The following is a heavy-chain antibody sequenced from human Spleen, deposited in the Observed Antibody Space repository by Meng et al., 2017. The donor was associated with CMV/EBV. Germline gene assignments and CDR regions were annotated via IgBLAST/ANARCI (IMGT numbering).Heavy chain of an antibody. J-gene: IGHJ4*02. CDR2: IRSKTCGGTT. CDR1: GLTFGDYG. CDR3: TRAPYDSSGYYVPGTLDY. Sequence: GESLKISCTASGLTFGDYGMAWVRQAPGKGLEWVGFIRSKTCGGTTEYAASVKGRFTISRDDSKSIVYLQMNSLKTEDTAVYYCTRAPYDSSGYYVPGTLDYWGQGILVTVSS. V-gene: IGHV3-49*04. D-gene: IGHD3-22*01.